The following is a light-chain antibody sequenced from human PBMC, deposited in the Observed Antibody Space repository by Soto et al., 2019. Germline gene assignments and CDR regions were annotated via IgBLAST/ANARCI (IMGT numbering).Light chain of an antibody. CDR2: DTS. V-gene: IGLV7-46*01. J-gene: IGLJ2*01. CDR3: LLSYSAIGV. CDR1: TGAVTSGHY. Sequence: QAVVTQEPSLTVSPGGTVTLTCGSSTGAVTSGHYPYWFQQKPGQAPRTLIFDTSNKHSYTPARFSGSLLGGKAALTLSGAQPEDEADYYCLLSYSAIGVFGGGTNVTVL.